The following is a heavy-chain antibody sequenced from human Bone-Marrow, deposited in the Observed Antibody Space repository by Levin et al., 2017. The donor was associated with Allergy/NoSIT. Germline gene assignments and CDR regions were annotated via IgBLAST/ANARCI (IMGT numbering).Heavy chain of an antibody. CDR1: GFSFISHA. D-gene: IGHD6-25*01. J-gene: IGHJ6*02. Sequence: PGESLKISCAASGFSFISHAIHWVRRVPGKGLEWVAQIWSDEKTQYCADSLKGRFTFSRDNSKNTLYLQINNLKVEDTGVYYCARDGQRPAPDCMDVWGQGTAVTVAS. V-gene: IGHV3-33*01. CDR3: ARDGQRPAPDCMDV. CDR2: IWSDEKTQ.